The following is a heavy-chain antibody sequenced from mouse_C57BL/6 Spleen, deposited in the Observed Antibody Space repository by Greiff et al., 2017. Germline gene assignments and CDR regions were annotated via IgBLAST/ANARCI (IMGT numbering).Heavy chain of an antibody. V-gene: IGHV1-59*01. CDR2: IDPSDSYT. Sequence: VQLQQPGAELVRPGTSVKLSCKASGYTFTSYWMHWVKQRPGQGLEWIGVIDPSDSYTNYNQKFKGKATLTVDTSSSTAYMQLSSLTSEDSAVYYCARDSSPGQYYFDYWGQGTTLTVSS. J-gene: IGHJ2*01. CDR1: GYTFTSYW. CDR3: ARDSSPGQYYFDY. D-gene: IGHD1-1*01.